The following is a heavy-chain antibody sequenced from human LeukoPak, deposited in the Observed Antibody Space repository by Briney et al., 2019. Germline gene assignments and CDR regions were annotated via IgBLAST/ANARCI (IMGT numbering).Heavy chain of an antibody. V-gene: IGHV3-7*04. CDR3: ARDLHPRYYLPDY. Sequence: GGSLRLSCAASRFTFSSYAMSWVRQAPGKGLEWVAGIKEDGSETYYVDSVKGRFTISRDNAKNSLYLQMNSLRAEDTAVYYCARDLHPRYYLPDYWGQGTLVTVSS. J-gene: IGHJ4*02. D-gene: IGHD1-26*01. CDR2: IKEDGSET. CDR1: RFTFSSYA.